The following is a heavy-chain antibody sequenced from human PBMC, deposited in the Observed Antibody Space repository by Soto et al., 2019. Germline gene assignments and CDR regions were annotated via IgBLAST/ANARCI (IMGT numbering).Heavy chain of an antibody. J-gene: IGHJ4*02. D-gene: IGHD6-13*01. V-gene: IGHV4-59*01. Sequence: QVQLQESGPGLVKPSETLSLTCTVSGGSISGYYWSWIRQPPGKGLEWIGYIYSSGSANYNPSLKSRVTMSVDTSKSQFSLKLSSVSAADTALYYCARDRLHSSNWYEIDYWGQGTLVTVSS. CDR2: IYSSGSA. CDR3: ARDRLHSSNWYEIDY. CDR1: GGSISGYY.